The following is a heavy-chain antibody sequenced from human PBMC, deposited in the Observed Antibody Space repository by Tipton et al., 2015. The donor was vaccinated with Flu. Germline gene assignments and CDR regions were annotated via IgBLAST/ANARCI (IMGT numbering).Heavy chain of an antibody. V-gene: IGHV4-61*02. CDR1: GGSISSSSYY. Sequence: TLSLTCTVSGGSISSSSYYWSWIRQPAGKGLEWIGRIYTSGTTKYKPSLESRVTMSIDTSKNQFSLKLSSVTAADTAVYYCARASGSGTYVIFDCWGQGTLVTVSS. CDR2: IYTSGTT. CDR3: ARASGSGTYVIFDC. J-gene: IGHJ4*02. D-gene: IGHD3-10*01.